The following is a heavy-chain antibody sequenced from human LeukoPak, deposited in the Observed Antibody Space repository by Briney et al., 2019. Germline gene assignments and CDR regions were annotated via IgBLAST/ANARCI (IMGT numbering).Heavy chain of an antibody. J-gene: IGHJ4*02. CDR1: GFTFSSDE. D-gene: IGHD3-16*01. CDR2: INTDGGSI. CDR3: ARGYDSWDS. Sequence: GGSLRLSCAASGFTFSSDEMNWVRQAPGKGLQWISYINTDGGSIYYADSVKGRFTISRDNAKNSLYLQMNSLRAEDKAVYYCARGYDSWDSWGQGTLVTVSS. V-gene: IGHV3-48*03.